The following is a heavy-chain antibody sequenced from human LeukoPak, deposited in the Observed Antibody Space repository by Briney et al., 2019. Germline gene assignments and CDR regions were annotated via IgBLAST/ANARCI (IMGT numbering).Heavy chain of an antibody. D-gene: IGHD3-16*02. CDR3: ARHPYDYVWGSYRHHYFDY. CDR1: GGSFSGYY. CDR2: INHSGST. Sequence: SETLSLTCAVYGGSFSGYYWSWIRQPPGKGLEWIGEINHSGSTNYNPSLKSRVTISVDTSKNQFSLKLSSVTAADTAVYYCARHPYDYVWGSYRHHYFDYWGQGTLVTVSS. J-gene: IGHJ4*02. V-gene: IGHV4-34*01.